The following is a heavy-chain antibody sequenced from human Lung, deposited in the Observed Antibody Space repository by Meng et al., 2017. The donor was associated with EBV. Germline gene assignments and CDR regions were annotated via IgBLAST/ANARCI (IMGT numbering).Heavy chain of an antibody. Sequence: VHLQESGPGLVKPSPPLLLTCVISGDSVSSSSAAWTWIRQSPSRGLEWLGRTYYRSKWYNDYAVFVKSRITINPDTSKNQFSLQLNSVTPEDTAVYYCARGATSVFDLWGRGTLVTVSS. CDR1: GDSVSSSSAA. CDR2: TYYRSKWYN. V-gene: IGHV6-1*01. CDR3: ARGATSVFDL. J-gene: IGHJ2*01.